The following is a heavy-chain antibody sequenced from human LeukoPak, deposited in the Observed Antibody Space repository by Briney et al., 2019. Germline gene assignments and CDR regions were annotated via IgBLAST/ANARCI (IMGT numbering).Heavy chain of an antibody. CDR2: IYYSGST. D-gene: IGHD2-2*01. Sequence: SETLSLTCTVSGGSISSGDYYWSWIRQPPGTGLEWLGYIYYSGSTYYSPSLKSRVTISVDTSKNQFSLKLSSVTAADTAVYYCARAGGYCSSTSCLDYWGQGTLVTVSS. CDR3: ARAGGYCSSTSCLDY. J-gene: IGHJ4*02. CDR1: GGSISSGDYY. V-gene: IGHV4-30-4*08.